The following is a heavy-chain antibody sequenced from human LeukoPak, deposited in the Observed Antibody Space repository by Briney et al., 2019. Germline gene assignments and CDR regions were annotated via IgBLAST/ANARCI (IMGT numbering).Heavy chain of an antibody. D-gene: IGHD1-1*01. J-gene: IGHJ4*02. CDR3: ARGVYWSLVY. Sequence: GGSLRLSCASSGLLFNTNGMNCLRQSRGKAVEWVATIAGGDESTYYAGSVKGRFAISRDNSKNTVFLHMNSLRVEDTGVYYCARGVYWSLVYWGQGTPVTVSS. CDR1: GLLFNTNG. V-gene: IGHV3-23*01. CDR2: IAGGDEST.